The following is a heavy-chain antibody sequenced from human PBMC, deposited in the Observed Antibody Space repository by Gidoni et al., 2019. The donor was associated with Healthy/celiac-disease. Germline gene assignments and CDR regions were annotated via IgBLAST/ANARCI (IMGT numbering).Heavy chain of an antibody. CDR2: TRNKANSYTT. J-gene: IGHJ6*02. CDR1: GFTFSDHY. CDR3: AREGENGGPKTYYYYYGMDV. Sequence: EVQLVESGGGLVQSGGSLRLSCAASGFTFSDHYMDWVRQAPGKGLEWVGRTRNKANSYTTEYAASVKGRFTISRDDSKNSLYLQMNSLKTEDTAVYYCAREGENGGPKTYYYYYGMDVWGQGTTVTVSS. D-gene: IGHD3-16*01. V-gene: IGHV3-72*01.